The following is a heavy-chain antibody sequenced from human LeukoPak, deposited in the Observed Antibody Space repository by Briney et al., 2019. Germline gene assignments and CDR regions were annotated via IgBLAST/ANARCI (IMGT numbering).Heavy chain of an antibody. Sequence: GESLKISCKGSGYSFTSYWIGWVRQAPGKGLEWVSTISETGDRYDADSVKGRFTISRDNSKNRVDLQMNSLRAEDTAVYYCAKGGYSANWRNYFDYWGQGTLVTVSS. CDR3: AKGGYSANWRNYFDY. CDR2: ISETGDR. J-gene: IGHJ4*02. V-gene: IGHV3-23*01. CDR1: GYSFTSYW. D-gene: IGHD6-13*01.